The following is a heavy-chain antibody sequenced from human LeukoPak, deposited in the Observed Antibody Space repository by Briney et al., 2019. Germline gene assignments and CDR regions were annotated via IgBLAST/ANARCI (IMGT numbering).Heavy chain of an antibody. CDR3: ARQRPIAAAARGRFDP. D-gene: IGHD6-25*01. V-gene: IGHV4-39*01. CDR1: GGPIRYNNYY. Sequence: PSETLSLTCTVSGGPIRYNNYYWSWFRQTPEKGLEWIGSIYHAGSTYYNPSLKSRLTMSVDTSKMEFSLNLSSVTAADTALYYCARQRPIAAAARGRFDPWGQGILVTVSA. CDR2: IYHAGST. J-gene: IGHJ5*02.